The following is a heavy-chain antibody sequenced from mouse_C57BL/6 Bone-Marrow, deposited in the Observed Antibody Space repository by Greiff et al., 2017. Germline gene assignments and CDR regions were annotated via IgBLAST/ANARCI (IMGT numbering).Heavy chain of an antibody. CDR1: GYTFTSYW. V-gene: IGHV1-69*01. Sequence: QVQLQQPGAELVMPGASVKLSCKASGYTFTSYWMHWVKQRPGQGLEWIGEIDPSDSYTNYNQKFKGKSTLTVDKSSSTAYIQLSSLTSEDSAVYYCARSVRRCFDYWGEGTTLTVSS. CDR3: ARSVRRCFDY. CDR2: IDPSDSYT. J-gene: IGHJ2*01.